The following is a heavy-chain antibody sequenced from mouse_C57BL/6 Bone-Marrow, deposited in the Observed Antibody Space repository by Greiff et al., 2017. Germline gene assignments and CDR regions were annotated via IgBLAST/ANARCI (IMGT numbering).Heavy chain of an antibody. CDR1: GYTFTDYN. Sequence: VQLQQSGPELVKPGASVKIPCKASGYTFTDYNMDWVKQSHGKSLEWIGDINPNNGGTIYNQKFKGQATLTVDNSSRTAYMGLRSLASEDTEFYYCATGLFDYWGQGTTLTVSA. CDR2: INPNNGGT. V-gene: IGHV1-18*01. J-gene: IGHJ2*01. CDR3: ATGLFDY.